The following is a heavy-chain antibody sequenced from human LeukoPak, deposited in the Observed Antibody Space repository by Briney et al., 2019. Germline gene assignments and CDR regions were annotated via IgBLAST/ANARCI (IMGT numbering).Heavy chain of an antibody. Sequence: PSETLSLTCSVSGGSIWSSHYCWGWIRQPPGQGLEWLASVYYSGSTYYTPSLRSRVTISIDTSKNQFSLKLTSVTAADTAVFYCARQGGDNGYYYFDFWGQGTLVTVSS. V-gene: IGHV4-39*01. J-gene: IGHJ4*02. CDR1: GGSIWSSHYC. CDR2: VYYSGST. CDR3: ARQGGDNGYYYFDF. D-gene: IGHD4-17*01.